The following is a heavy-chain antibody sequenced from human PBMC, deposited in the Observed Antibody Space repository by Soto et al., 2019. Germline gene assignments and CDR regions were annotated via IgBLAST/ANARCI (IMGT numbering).Heavy chain of an antibody. J-gene: IGHJ6*02. CDR3: ARGTRDCSTTSCYSPQGYYRHDMDV. CDR1: GGTFSSNA. V-gene: IGHV1-69*13. CDR2: IIPMFGSA. Sequence: GASVKVSCKASGGTFSSNAISWVRQAPGQGLEWMGGIIPMFGSATYAQKFRGRVTITADESTSTAYMDLSSLRSEDSADYYCARGTRDCSTTSCYSPQGYYRHDMDVWGPGTTVTLSS. D-gene: IGHD2-2*01.